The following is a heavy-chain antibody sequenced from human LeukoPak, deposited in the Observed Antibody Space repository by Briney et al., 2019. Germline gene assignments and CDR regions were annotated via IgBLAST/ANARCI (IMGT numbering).Heavy chain of an antibody. CDR2: INHSGST. D-gene: IGHD3-10*01. CDR1: GGSFSGYY. CDR3: ARTQWFGEFMDI. J-gene: IGHJ4*02. V-gene: IGHV4-34*01. Sequence: SETLSLTCAVYGGSFSGYYWSWIRHPPGKGLEWIGEINHSGSTNYNPSLKSRVTISVDTSKNQFSLKLSSVTAADTAVYYCARTQWFGEFMDIWGQGTLLTVSS.